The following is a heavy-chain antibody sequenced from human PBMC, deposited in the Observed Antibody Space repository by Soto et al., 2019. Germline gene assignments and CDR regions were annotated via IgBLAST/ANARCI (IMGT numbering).Heavy chain of an antibody. CDR1: GFTSSSYA. J-gene: IGHJ6*02. CDR2: ISYDGSNK. D-gene: IGHD6-13*01. CDR3: ARDRIAAAVGYYGMDV. Sequence: GGSLRLSCAASGFTSSSYAMHWVRQAPGKGLEWVAVISYDGSNKYYADSVKGRFTISRDNSKNTLYLQMNSLRAEDTAVYYCARDRIAAAVGYYGMDVWGQGTTVTVSS. V-gene: IGHV3-30-3*01.